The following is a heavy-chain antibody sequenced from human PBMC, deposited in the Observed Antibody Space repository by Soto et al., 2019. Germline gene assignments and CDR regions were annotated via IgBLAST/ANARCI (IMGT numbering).Heavy chain of an antibody. CDR3: ARGKSGYYPYFDN. CDR1: GDFISSYY. D-gene: IGHD3-22*01. CDR2: VYYSGST. Sequence: SETLSLTCTVSGDFISSYYWSWIRQPPGKGLEWIGYVYYSGSTNYNPSLKSRVTISVDTSKKQFSLKLRSVTAADTAVYFCARGKSGYYPYFDNWAREPWSPSPQ. J-gene: IGHJ4*02. V-gene: IGHV4-59*01.